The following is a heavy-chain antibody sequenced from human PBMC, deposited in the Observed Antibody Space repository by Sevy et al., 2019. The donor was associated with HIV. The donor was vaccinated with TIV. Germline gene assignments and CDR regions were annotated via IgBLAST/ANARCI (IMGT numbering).Heavy chain of an antibody. CDR2: IHYSGST. CDR1: GGSIRNYY. V-gene: IGHV4-59*01. J-gene: IGHJ4*02. Sequence: ETLSLTCSVSGGSIRNYYWSWIRQPPGKGLEWIGHIHYSGSTNHNPSLKSRVTISIDTSRNQFSLSLTSVTAADTAVYYCASAFPVTTTDREDYWGQGALVTVSS. D-gene: IGHD5-12*01. CDR3: ASAFPVTTTDREDY.